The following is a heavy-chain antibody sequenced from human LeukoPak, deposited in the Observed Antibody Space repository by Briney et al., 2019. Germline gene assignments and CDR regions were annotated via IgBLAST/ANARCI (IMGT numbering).Heavy chain of an antibody. V-gene: IGHV3-23*01. CDR1: GFTFSSYS. D-gene: IGHD6-19*01. CDR2: IDYDGGSG. Sequence: GGSLRLSCAASGFTFSSYSMNWVRQAPGKGLEWVSSIDYDGGSGHYADSVKGRFTISRDNSNNTLFLHLNSLRGEDSAVYYCTRNSGWYGLSWGQGTLVTVSS. CDR3: TRNSGWYGLS. J-gene: IGHJ1*01.